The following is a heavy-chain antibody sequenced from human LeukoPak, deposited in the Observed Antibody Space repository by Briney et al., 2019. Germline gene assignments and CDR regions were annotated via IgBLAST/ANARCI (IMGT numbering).Heavy chain of an antibody. CDR2: ISGSGGST. CDR3: AKSLNSGWYYFDY. V-gene: IGHV3-23*01. Sequence: GGSLRLSCAASGFTFSSHTMSWVRQASGKGLEWVSGISGSGGSTYYADSVKGRLTISRDNSKNTLFLQMNSLRAEDTAVYYCAKSLNSGWYYFDYWGQGTLATVSS. D-gene: IGHD6-19*01. CDR1: GFTFSSHT. J-gene: IGHJ4*02.